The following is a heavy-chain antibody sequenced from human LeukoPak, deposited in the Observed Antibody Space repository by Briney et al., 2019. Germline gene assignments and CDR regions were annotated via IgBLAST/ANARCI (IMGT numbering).Heavy chain of an antibody. V-gene: IGHV3-30-3*01. D-gene: IGHD5-12*01. Sequence: GGSLRLSCAASGFTFSDYAMNWVRQAPGKGLEWVALISYDGTNKYYPDSVKGRFTISRDSSNNMVYLQMNSLRAEDTAVYYCARKLGRGYSGYDTPSGYWGQGTLVTVSS. CDR2: ISYDGTNK. J-gene: IGHJ4*02. CDR3: ARKLGRGYSGYDTPSGY. CDR1: GFTFSDYA.